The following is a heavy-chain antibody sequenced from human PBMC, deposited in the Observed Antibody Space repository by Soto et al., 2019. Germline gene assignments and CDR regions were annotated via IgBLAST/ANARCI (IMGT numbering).Heavy chain of an antibody. CDR1: GYTFTGYY. J-gene: IGHJ6*03. Sequence: ASVKVSCKASGYTFTGYYMHWVRQAPGQGLEWMGWINPNSGGTNYAQKFQGWVTMTRDTSISTAYMELSRLRSDDTAVYYCAREGAPRKSTVAGTPNYYYYYMDVWGKGTTVTVSS. CDR2: INPNSGGT. V-gene: IGHV1-2*04. D-gene: IGHD6-19*01. CDR3: AREGAPRKSTVAGTPNYYYYYMDV.